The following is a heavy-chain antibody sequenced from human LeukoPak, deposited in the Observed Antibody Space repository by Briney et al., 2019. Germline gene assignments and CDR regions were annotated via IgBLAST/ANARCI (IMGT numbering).Heavy chain of an antibody. Sequence: ASAKVSCKASGYTFTSYGISWVRQAPGQGLEWMGWISAYNGNTNYAQKLQGRVTMTTDTSTSTAYMELRSLRSDDTAVYYCARGPTRGGLWFGELFDDYWGQGTLVTVSS. D-gene: IGHD3-10*01. CDR3: ARGPTRGGLWFGELFDDY. CDR1: GYTFTSYG. V-gene: IGHV1-18*01. CDR2: ISAYNGNT. J-gene: IGHJ4*02.